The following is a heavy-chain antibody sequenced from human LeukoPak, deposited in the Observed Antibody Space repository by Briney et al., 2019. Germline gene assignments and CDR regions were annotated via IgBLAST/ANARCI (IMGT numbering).Heavy chain of an antibody. J-gene: IGHJ6*02. CDR3: ARVPMVRGVIMGMDV. Sequence: GGSLRLSCAASGFTFSSYSMNWVRQAPGKGLEWVSYISSSSSTIYYADSVKGRFTISRDNAKNSLYLQMNSLRAEDTAVYYCARVPMVRGVIMGMDVWGQGTTVTVSS. V-gene: IGHV3-48*04. CDR1: GFTFSSYS. D-gene: IGHD3-10*01. CDR2: ISSSSSTI.